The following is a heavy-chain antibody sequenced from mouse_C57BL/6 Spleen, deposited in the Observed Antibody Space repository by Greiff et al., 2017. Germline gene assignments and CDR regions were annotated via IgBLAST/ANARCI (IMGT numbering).Heavy chain of an antibody. J-gene: IGHJ2*01. CDR1: GYTFTSYW. CDR3: ARDELGRSYCDY. D-gene: IGHD4-1*01. CDR2: IDPSDSET. Sequence: QVHLKQPGAELVRPGSSVKLSCKASGYTFTSYWMEWVKQRPGQGLEWIGNIDPSDSETHYNQKFKDKATLTVDTSSSTAYMQLSSLTSEDSAVYYCARDELGRSYCDYWGPGTTLPVSS. V-gene: IGHV1-61*01.